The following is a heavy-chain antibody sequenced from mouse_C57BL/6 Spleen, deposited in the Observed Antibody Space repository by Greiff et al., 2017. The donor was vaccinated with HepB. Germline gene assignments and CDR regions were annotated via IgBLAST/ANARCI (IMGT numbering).Heavy chain of an antibody. Sequence: QVQLQQSGAELVKPGASVKISCKASGYAFSSYWMNWVKQRPGKGLEWIGQIYPGDGDTNYNGKFKGKATLTADKSSSTAYMQLSSLTSEDSAVYFCERTATGAYLDYWGQGTTLTVSS. V-gene: IGHV1-80*01. J-gene: IGHJ2*01. CDR3: ERTATGAYLDY. CDR2: IYPGDGDT. D-gene: IGHD4-1*02. CDR1: GYAFSSYW.